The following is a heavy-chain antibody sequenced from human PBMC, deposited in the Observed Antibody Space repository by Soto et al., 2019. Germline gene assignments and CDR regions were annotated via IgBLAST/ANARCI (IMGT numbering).Heavy chain of an antibody. J-gene: IGHJ4*02. CDR3: ASAVHY. V-gene: IGHV4-34*01. CDR2: INHSGTT. CDR1: GGSFNAYY. Sequence: QVQLQQWGAGLLKPSETLSLTCAVYGGSFNAYYWSWIRQPPGKGLEWIGEINHSGTTNYNSSLKSRVTMSVDTSKNQFSLRLSSVTAADTAVYYRASAVHYWGQGTLVTVSS.